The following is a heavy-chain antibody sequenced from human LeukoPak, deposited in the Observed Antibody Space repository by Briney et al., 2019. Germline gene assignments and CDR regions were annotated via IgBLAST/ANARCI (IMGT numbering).Heavy chain of an antibody. CDR1: GYTFTSYD. CDR2: MNPNSGNT. D-gene: IGHD2-15*01. J-gene: IGHJ3*02. Sequence: GASVKVSCKASGYTFTSYDINWVRQATGQGLEWMGWMNPNSGNTGYAQKFQGRVTMTRNTSISTAYMEPSSLRSEDTAVYYCARGGGVVVAAHDAFDIWGQGTMVTVSS. CDR3: ARGGGVVVAAHDAFDI. V-gene: IGHV1-8*01.